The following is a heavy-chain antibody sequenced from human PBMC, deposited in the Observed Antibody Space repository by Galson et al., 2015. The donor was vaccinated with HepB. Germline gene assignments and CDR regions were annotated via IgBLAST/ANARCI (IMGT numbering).Heavy chain of an antibody. V-gene: IGHV3-23*01. Sequence: SLRLSCAASGFTFGNYAMSWFRQAPGTGLEWVSAIFHDGGNTFYADSVKGRFTIYRDNAKNTLFLQMNGLRAEDTAIYYCAKDRVGDDRWSYDYWGQGTLVTVSS. CDR3: AKDRVGDDRWSYDY. CDR2: IFHDGGNT. CDR1: GFTFGNYA. J-gene: IGHJ4*02. D-gene: IGHD1-26*01.